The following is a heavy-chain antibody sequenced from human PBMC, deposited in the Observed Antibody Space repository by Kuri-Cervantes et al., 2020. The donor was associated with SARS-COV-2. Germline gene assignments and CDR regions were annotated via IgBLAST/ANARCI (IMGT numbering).Heavy chain of an antibody. D-gene: IGHD6-13*01. CDR3: ARGRGAGIAAAGSD. V-gene: IGHV3-30-3*01. CDR1: GFTFSSYA. Sequence: GESLKISCAASGFTFSSYAMHWVRQAPGKGLEWVAVISYDGSNKYYADSVKGRFTISRDNSKNTLYPQMNSLRAEDTAVYYCARGRGAGIAAAGSDWGQGTLVTVSS. J-gene: IGHJ4*02. CDR2: ISYDGSNK.